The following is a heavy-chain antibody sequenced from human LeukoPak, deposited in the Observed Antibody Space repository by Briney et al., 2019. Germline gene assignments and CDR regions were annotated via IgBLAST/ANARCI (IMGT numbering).Heavy chain of an antibody. D-gene: IGHD2-8*02. V-gene: IGHV3-23*01. CDR1: GFTFSSFA. Sequence: GGSLRLSCAASGFTFSSFAMTWVRQAPGKGLEGVSTVSGSAGRTDYADSVKGRFTISRDNLKNTLYLQMNGLRAEDTAVYYCAKNRGHCVDGVCHNYYYMDVWGRGTTVTVSS. CDR3: AKNRGHCVDGVCHNYYYMDV. CDR2: VSGSAGRT. J-gene: IGHJ6*03.